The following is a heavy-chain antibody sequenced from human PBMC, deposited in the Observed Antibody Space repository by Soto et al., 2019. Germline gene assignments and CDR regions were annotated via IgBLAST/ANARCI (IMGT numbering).Heavy chain of an antibody. V-gene: IGHV3-23*01. CDR1: GFTFISYA. Sequence: EVQLLESVGGLVQTGGSLRLSCAASGFTFISYAMSWVRQAPGKGLEWVSGTSGGGDVAFYADSVKGRFTISRDNSKHTLYLQMNSLRAEDTALYYCVKKSIGTVTNPVYWYFDLWGRGTLVTVSS. J-gene: IGHJ2*01. D-gene: IGHD4-17*01. CDR2: TSGGGDVA. CDR3: VKKSIGTVTNPVYWYFDL.